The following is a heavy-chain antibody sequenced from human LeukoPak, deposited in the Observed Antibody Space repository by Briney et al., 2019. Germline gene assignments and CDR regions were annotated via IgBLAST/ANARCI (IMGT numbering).Heavy chain of an antibody. CDR2: INPNSGGT. D-gene: IGHD3-22*01. Sequence: ASVKVSCKASGYTFTGYYMHWVRQAPGQGLEWMGWINPNSGGTNYAQKFQGRVTMTRDTSISTAYMELSRLRSDDTAIYYCARGHYDSNSFDYWGQGTLVTVSS. V-gene: IGHV1-2*02. J-gene: IGHJ4*02. CDR1: GYTFTGYY. CDR3: ARGHYDSNSFDY.